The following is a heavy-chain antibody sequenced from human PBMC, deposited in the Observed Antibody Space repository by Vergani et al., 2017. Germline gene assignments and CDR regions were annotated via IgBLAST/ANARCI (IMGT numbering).Heavy chain of an antibody. D-gene: IGHD1-1*01. V-gene: IGHV3-30-3*01. CDR1: GFTFSSYA. Sequence: VQLLESGGGVVQPGRSLRLSCAASGFTFSSYAMHWVRQAPGKGLEWVAVISYDGSNKYYADSVKGRFTISRDNSKNTLYLQMNSLRTEDTALYYCAKDGRPLNNAFDIWGQGTMVTVSS. CDR2: ISYDGSNK. J-gene: IGHJ3*02. CDR3: AKDGRPLNNAFDI.